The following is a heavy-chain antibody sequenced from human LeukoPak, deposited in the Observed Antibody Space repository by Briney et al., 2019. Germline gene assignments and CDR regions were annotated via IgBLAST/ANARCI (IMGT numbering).Heavy chain of an antibody. V-gene: IGHV1-18*01. CDR1: GYTFTSYG. CDR2: ITTNNGNT. Sequence: GASVTVSCKASGYTFTSYGISWVRQPPGQGLEWMGRITTNNGNTYYAQKLQGRVTMTTDTSTTTAYMELRSLRSDDTAVYYCARADYCSSTSCYNSYMDVWGKGTTVTVSS. D-gene: IGHD2-2*02. J-gene: IGHJ6*03. CDR3: ARADYCSSTSCYNSYMDV.